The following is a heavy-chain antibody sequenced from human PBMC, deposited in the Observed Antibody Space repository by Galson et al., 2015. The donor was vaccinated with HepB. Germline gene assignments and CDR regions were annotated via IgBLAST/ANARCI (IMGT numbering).Heavy chain of an antibody. D-gene: IGHD6-19*01. J-gene: IGHJ3*02. CDR1: GFTFSSYA. Sequence: SLRLSCAASGFTFSSYAMHWVRQAPGKGLEWVAVISYDGGNKYYADSVKGRFTISRDNSKNTLYLQMNSLRAEDTAVYCCARDRRQWLVRGAFDIWGQGTMVTVFS. CDR2: ISYDGGNK. CDR3: ARDRRQWLVRGAFDI. V-gene: IGHV3-30-3*01.